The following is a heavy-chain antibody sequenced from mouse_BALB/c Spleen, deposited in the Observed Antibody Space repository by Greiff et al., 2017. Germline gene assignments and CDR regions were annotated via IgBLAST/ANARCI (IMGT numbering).Heavy chain of an antibody. V-gene: IGHV5-15*02. CDR2: ISNLAYSI. J-gene: IGHJ2*01. Sequence: EVKLQESGGGLVQPGGSRKLSCAASGFTFSDYGMAWVRQAPGKGPEWVAFISNLAYSIYYADTVTGRFTISRENAKNTLYLEMSSLRSEDTAMYYCARDRTSGNFDYWGQGTTLTVSS. CDR1: GFTFSDYG. D-gene: IGHD3-1*01. CDR3: ARDRTSGNFDY.